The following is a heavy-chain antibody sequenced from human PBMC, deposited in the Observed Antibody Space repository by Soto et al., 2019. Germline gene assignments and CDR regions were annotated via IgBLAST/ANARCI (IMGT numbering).Heavy chain of an antibody. CDR2: IYPGGSDT. V-gene: IGHV5-51*01. CDR1: GYSFTNYW. J-gene: IGHJ6*02. D-gene: IGHD2-15*01. CDR3: ARPLCSGGSCYRYATDV. Sequence: GESLKISCQGSGYSFTNYWIAWVRQMPGKGLEWMGIIYPGGSDTRYSPSFQGQVTISVDKSISTAYLQWSSLKASDTAMYYCARPLCSGGSCYRYATDVWGQGTTVTVSS.